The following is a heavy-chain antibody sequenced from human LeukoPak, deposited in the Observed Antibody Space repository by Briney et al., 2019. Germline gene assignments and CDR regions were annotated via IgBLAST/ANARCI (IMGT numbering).Heavy chain of an antibody. Sequence: VASVNVSCKASGGTFSSYAISWVRQAPGQGLEWMGGIIPIFGTANYAQKFQGRVTITADESTSTAYMELSSLRSEDTAVYYCARGSQDGYNSSDYWGQGTLVTVSS. V-gene: IGHV1-69*13. CDR2: IIPIFGTA. D-gene: IGHD5-24*01. CDR3: ARGSQDGYNSSDY. CDR1: GGTFSSYA. J-gene: IGHJ4*02.